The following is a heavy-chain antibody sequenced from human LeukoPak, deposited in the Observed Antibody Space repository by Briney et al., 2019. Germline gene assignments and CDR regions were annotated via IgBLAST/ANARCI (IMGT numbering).Heavy chain of an antibody. Sequence: SVKVSCKASGGTFSSYAISWVRQAPGQGLEWMGGIIPIFGTANYAQKFQGRVTITTDESTSTAYMELSSLRSEDTAVYYCARVRGSHYYYYYYMDVWAKGPRSPSP. V-gene: IGHV1-69*05. CDR1: GGTFSSYA. CDR2: IIPIFGTA. J-gene: IGHJ6*03. CDR3: ARVRGSHYYYYYYMDV. D-gene: IGHD4-23*01.